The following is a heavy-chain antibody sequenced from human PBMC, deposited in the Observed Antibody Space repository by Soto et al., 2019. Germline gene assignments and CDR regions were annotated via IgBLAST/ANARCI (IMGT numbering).Heavy chain of an antibody. V-gene: IGHV1-69*13. J-gene: IGHJ4*02. CDR2: IIPIFGTA. CDR1: GYTFTSYY. D-gene: IGHD1-7*01. Sequence: XSVKVSCKASGYTFTSYYMHWVRQAPGQGLEWMGGIIPIFGTANYAQKFQGRVTITADESTSTAYMELNSLRSEDTAVYYCERHRNLNYLDYWGQGTLVTVSS. CDR3: ERHRNLNYLDY.